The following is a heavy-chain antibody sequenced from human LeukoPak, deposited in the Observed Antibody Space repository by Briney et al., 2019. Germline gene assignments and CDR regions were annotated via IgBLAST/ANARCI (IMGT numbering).Heavy chain of an antibody. J-gene: IGHJ6*04. CDR3: ARARATVGTPVGMDV. D-gene: IGHD4-11*01. Sequence: SETLSLTCTVSGGSISSYYWSWIRQPPGKGLEWIGSIYYSGSTYYNPSLKSRVTISVDTSKNQFSLKLSSVTAADTAVYYCARARATVGTPVGMDVWGKGTTVTVSS. CDR1: GGSISSYY. CDR2: IYYSGST. V-gene: IGHV4-59*01.